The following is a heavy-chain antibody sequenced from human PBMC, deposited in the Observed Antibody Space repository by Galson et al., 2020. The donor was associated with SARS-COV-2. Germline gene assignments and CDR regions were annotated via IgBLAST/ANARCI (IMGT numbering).Heavy chain of an antibody. D-gene: IGHD2-15*01. CDR2: ISYDGD. CDR3: AREGGGSLKWFDP. Sequence: LSLTCAASGFTLNNYAMHWVRQAPGRGLEWVAAISYDGDYYADSVKGRFTISRDSSKNTLYLQMNSLRGDDTAVYYCAREGGGSLKWFDPWGQGTLVTVSS. CDR1: GFTLNNYA. J-gene: IGHJ5*02. V-gene: IGHV3-30*01.